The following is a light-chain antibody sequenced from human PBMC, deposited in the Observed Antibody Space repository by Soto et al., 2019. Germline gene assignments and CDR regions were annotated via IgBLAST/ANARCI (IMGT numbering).Light chain of an antibody. V-gene: IGKV1-6*01. J-gene: IGKJ1*01. Sequence: AVQVTQAPSSLSASVRDRVTITCRASQDIKNDLRWYQQKPGKAPELLIYAASSLQSGVPSRFSGSGTGTHFTLTISSLQPEDVATYYCPHDYSFPWTFGQGTKVDIK. CDR1: QDIKND. CDR3: PHDYSFPWT. CDR2: AAS.